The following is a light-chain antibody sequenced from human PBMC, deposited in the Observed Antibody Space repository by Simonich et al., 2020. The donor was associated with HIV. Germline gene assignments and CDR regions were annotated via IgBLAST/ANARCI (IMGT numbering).Light chain of an antibody. CDR1: SRDVWSYNI. J-gene: IGLJ2*01. V-gene: IGLV2-23*01. Sequence: QSALTQPASVSGSPGQSITISCTGTSRDVWSYNIVFWYQPHPGKAPQLMIYEGSQRTSGVSNRFSGSKSGNAASLTISGLQAEEEANYYCCAYAGSSTLVFGGGTKLTVL. CDR3: CAYAGSSTLV. CDR2: EGS.